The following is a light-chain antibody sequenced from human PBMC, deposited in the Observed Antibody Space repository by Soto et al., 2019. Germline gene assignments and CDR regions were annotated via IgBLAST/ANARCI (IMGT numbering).Light chain of an antibody. CDR3: SSYTGSSTYVV. CDR2: DVS. V-gene: IGLV2-14*01. CDR1: SSDVGGYNY. J-gene: IGLJ2*01. Sequence: QSALTQPASVSGSPGQSITISCTGTSSDVGGYNYVSWYQQDPGKAPKLMIYDVSNRPSGVSNRFSGSKSANTASLTISGLQAEDEADYYCSSYTGSSTYVVFGGGTKLTVL.